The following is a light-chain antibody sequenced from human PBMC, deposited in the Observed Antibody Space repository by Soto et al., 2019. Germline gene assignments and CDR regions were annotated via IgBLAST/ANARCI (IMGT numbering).Light chain of an antibody. CDR3: QQYGGSPT. CDR2: ETY. CDR1: QSVRNNY. J-gene: IGKJ5*01. Sequence: IVLTQSPDTLSLSPGERVTLSFRASQSVRNNYLAWYQQKPGQAPRLLIYETYRRATGIPDRFSGSGSGIDFTLTISRLEPEDFAVYYCQQYGGSPTFGQGTRLEIK. V-gene: IGKV3-20*01.